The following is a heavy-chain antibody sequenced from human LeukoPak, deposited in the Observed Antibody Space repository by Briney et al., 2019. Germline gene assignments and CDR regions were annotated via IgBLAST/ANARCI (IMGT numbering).Heavy chain of an antibody. Sequence: SETLSLTCTVSGGSISSGSYYWSWIRQPAGKGLEWIGRIYTSGSTNYNPSLKSRVTISVDTSKNQFSQKLSSVTAADTAVYYCAREGGDGYNLYYFDYWGQGTLVTVSS. D-gene: IGHD5-24*01. CDR2: IYTSGST. CDR3: AREGGDGYNLYYFDY. V-gene: IGHV4-61*02. CDR1: GGSISSGSYY. J-gene: IGHJ4*02.